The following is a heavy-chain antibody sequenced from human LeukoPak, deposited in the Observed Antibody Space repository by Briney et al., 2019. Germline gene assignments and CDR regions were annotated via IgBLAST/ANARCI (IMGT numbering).Heavy chain of an antibody. D-gene: IGHD3-3*01. V-gene: IGHV4-59*11. Sequence: SETLSLTCTVSGGSISSHYWSWIRQPPGKGLEWIGYIYYSGSTNYNPSLKSRVTISVDTSKNQFSLKLSSVTAADTAVYYCARTASRYDFWVDPWGQGTLVTVSS. CDR1: GGSISSHY. CDR2: IYYSGST. J-gene: IGHJ5*02. CDR3: ARTASRYDFWVDP.